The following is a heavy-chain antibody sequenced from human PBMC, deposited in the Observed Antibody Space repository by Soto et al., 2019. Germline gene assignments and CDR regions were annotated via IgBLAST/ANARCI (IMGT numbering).Heavy chain of an antibody. CDR1: GGSFSTYY. CDR3: ARDRNSYDGRDYYWSFDY. V-gene: IGHV4-34*01. Sequence: SETLSLTCGVYGGSFSTYYWDWIRQPPGKGLEWIGEINHSGSTNYNPSLKSRVTISIDTSKNQFSLKLSSVTAADTAVYYCARDRNSYDGRDYYWSFDYWGQGTLVTVSS. J-gene: IGHJ4*02. D-gene: IGHD3-22*01. CDR2: INHSGST.